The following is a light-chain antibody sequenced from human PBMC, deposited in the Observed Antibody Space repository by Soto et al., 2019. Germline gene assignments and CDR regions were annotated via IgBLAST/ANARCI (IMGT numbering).Light chain of an antibody. CDR1: QSVSRN. Sequence: EIVMTQSPATLSVSPWARATLSCRASQSVSRNLAWYQQKPGQAPRLLIYGASTRATGIPARFSGSGSGTEFTLTISSLQSEDFAVYYCQQYNNWPYTFGQGTKLEIK. J-gene: IGKJ2*01. V-gene: IGKV3-15*01. CDR3: QQYNNWPYT. CDR2: GAS.